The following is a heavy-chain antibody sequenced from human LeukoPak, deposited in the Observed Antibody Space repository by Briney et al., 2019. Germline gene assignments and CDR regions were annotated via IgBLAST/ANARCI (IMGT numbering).Heavy chain of an antibody. CDR2: IYHSGST. Sequence: SGTLSLTCAVSGGSISSSNWWSWVRQPPGKGLEWIGEIYHSGSTNYNPSLKSRVTISVDKSKNQFSLKLSSVTAADTAVYYCARGVHLPITIFGVVNGDYYYYYMDVWGKGTTVTVSS. CDR3: ARGVHLPITIFGVVNGDYYYYYMDV. V-gene: IGHV4-4*02. J-gene: IGHJ6*03. CDR1: GGSISSSNW. D-gene: IGHD3-3*01.